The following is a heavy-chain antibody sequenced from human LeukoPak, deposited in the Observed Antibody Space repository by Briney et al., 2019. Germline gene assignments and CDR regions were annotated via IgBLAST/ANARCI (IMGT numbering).Heavy chain of an antibody. J-gene: IGHJ4*02. V-gene: IGHV4-38-2*02. Sequence: SETLSLTCSVSGYSISSGYYWGWIRPPPGKGLEWIGSVYHSGSTYYNPSLKSRVTISVDTSKNQFSLKLNSVTAADTAVYYCARDYGGTYPHDYWGQGTLVTVSS. CDR2: VYHSGST. D-gene: IGHD1-26*01. CDR3: ARDYGGTYPHDY. CDR1: GYSISSGYY.